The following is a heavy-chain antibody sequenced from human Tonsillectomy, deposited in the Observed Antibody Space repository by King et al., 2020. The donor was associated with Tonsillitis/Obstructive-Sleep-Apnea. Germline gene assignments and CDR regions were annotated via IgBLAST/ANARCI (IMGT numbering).Heavy chain of an antibody. J-gene: IGHJ6*03. V-gene: IGHV4-34*01. D-gene: IGHD1-1*01. CDR3: AGRITGTTNYYYMDV. CDR1: GGSFSGYY. CDR2: IKHSGIT. Sequence: VQLQQWGAGLLKPSETLSLTCAVYGGSFSGYYWNWIRRPPGTGLEWIGEIKHSGITNYNPSLKSRVTVSLDVSKNQVSLRLSSVTAADTAVYYCAGRITGTTNYYYMDVWGKGTTVTVSS.